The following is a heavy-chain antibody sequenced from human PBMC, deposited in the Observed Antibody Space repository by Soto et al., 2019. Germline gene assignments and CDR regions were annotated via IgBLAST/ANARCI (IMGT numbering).Heavy chain of an antibody. J-gene: IGHJ5*01. D-gene: IGHD2-15*01. V-gene: IGHV4-39*01. CDR1: GVSIHNSHSF. CDR2: VYYSGGA. CDR3: GRVVEGATRHTDFDS. Sequence: TLSLTCAVSGVSIHNSHSFWAWIRQPPGKGLEFIGSVYYSGGANYNPSLKSRVTISVDTSKNQLSLRVNSVTAADTAVYYCGRVVEGATRHTDFDSWGQGTLVTVSS.